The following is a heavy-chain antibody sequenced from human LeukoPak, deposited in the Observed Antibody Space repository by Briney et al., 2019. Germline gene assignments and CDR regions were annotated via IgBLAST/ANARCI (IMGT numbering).Heavy chain of an antibody. D-gene: IGHD1-14*01. CDR2: IIPIFGTA. Sequence: ASVKVSCKASGDTFSNYAISWVRQAPGQGLEWMGGIIPIFGTAKYAQKFQGRVTITADESTSTAYMEVSSLRSEDTAVYYCARVRTLNRYYYYYMDVWGKGTTVTISS. V-gene: IGHV1-69*13. CDR3: ARVRTLNRYYYYYMDV. J-gene: IGHJ6*03. CDR1: GDTFSNYA.